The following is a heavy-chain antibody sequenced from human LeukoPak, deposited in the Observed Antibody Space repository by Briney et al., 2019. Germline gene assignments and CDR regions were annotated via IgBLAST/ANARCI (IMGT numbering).Heavy chain of an antibody. D-gene: IGHD2-15*01. CDR1: GFTFSSYG. CDR3: VGGNWFDP. J-gene: IGHJ5*02. Sequence: GGSLRLSCAASGFTFSSYGMHWVRQAPGKGLEWVAVISYDGSNKYYADSVKGRFTISRDNSKNTLYLQMNSLGAEDTAVYYCVGGNWFDPWGQGTLVTVSS. CDR2: ISYDGSNK. V-gene: IGHV3-30*03.